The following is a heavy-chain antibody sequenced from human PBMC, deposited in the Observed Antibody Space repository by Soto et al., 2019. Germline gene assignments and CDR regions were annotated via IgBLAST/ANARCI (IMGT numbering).Heavy chain of an antibody. J-gene: IGHJ4*02. V-gene: IGHV1-69*12. CDR2: IIPIFGTA. CDR1: GGTFSTYA. Sequence: QVQLVQSGAEVKKPGSSVKVSCKASGGTFSTYAISWVRQAPGQGLEWMGGIIPIFGTANYAQKLQGSVTIAAGDSTSTASMGLSSLRSEDTAVYYCARSRGAPAFFWRQGTPVPVSS. D-gene: IGHD3-3*01. CDR3: ARSRGAPAFF.